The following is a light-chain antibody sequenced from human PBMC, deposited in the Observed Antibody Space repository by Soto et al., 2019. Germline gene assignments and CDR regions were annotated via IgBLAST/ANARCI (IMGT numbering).Light chain of an antibody. V-gene: IGKV1-9*01. J-gene: IGKJ5*01. CDR3: QQTNRYPIT. CDR1: LDIGRA. Sequence: DVQLTHSTYFLYASVGDRVIITCRASLDIGRALAWYQQKPGKAPKVLIHAASTLQSGVPSRFSGSGSGTEFTLTINNLQPEDFAAYYCQQTNRYPITLGQGTRLEIK. CDR2: AAS.